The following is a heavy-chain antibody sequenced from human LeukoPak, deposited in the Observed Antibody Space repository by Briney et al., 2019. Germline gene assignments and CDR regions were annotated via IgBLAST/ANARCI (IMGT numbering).Heavy chain of an antibody. CDR3: ARDTVGATTFDY. Sequence: ASVKVSCKASGYTFTGYYMHWVRQAPGQGLEWMGRINPNSGGTNYAQKFQGRVTMTRDTSISTAYMELSRLRSDDTAVYYCARDTVGATTFDYWGQGTPVTVSS. D-gene: IGHD1-26*01. V-gene: IGHV1-2*06. J-gene: IGHJ4*02. CDR1: GYTFTGYY. CDR2: INPNSGGT.